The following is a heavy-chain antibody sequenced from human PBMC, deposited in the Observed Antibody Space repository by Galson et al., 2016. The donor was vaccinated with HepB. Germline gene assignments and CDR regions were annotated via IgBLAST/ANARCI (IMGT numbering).Heavy chain of an antibody. J-gene: IGHJ4*02. Sequence: SETLSLTCAISGDSISSNQYWSWVRQPPGKGLEWIGEIYHDGTANYNPSLKSRVTISGDKPKNQFSLSLPSVTAADTAVYYCARRTWGTSGSYFDYWGQGTLVTVSS. V-gene: IGHV4-4*02. CDR1: GDSISSNQY. D-gene: IGHD1-26*01. CDR2: IYHDGTA. CDR3: ARRTWGTSGSYFDY.